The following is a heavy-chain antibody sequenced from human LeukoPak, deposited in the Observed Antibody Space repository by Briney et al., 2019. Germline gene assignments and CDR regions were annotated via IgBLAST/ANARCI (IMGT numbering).Heavy chain of an antibody. CDR1: GFTFSSYW. Sequence: PAGSLRLSCAASGFTFSSYWMHWVRQAPGKGLVWVSRINSDGSSTSYADSVKGRFTISRDNAKNTLYLQMNSLRAEDTAVYYCARDTTIVVVPAAIGDFDYWGQGTLVTVSS. CDR2: INSDGSST. J-gene: IGHJ4*02. CDR3: ARDTTIVVVPAAIGDFDY. D-gene: IGHD2-2*02. V-gene: IGHV3-74*01.